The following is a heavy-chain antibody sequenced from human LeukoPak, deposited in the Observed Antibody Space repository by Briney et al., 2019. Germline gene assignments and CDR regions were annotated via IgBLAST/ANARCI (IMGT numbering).Heavy chain of an antibody. CDR1: GFTFSSYS. V-gene: IGHV3-21*01. CDR2: ISSSSSYI. CDR3: ARDGRQWLVTRSFDY. Sequence: GSLRLSCAASGFTFSSYSMNWVRQAPGKGLEWVSSISSSSSYIYYADSVKSRFTISRDNAKKPLYLQMNSLRAEDTAVYYCARDGRQWLVTRSFDYWGQGSLVTVSS. J-gene: IGHJ4*02. D-gene: IGHD6-19*01.